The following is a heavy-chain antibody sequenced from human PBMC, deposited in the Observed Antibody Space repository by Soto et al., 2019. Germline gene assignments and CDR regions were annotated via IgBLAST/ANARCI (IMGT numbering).Heavy chain of an antibody. V-gene: IGHV4-59*01. Sequence: SETLSLTCTVSGGSISSYYWSWIRQPPGKGLEWIGYIYYSGSTNYNPSLKSRVTISVDTSKNQFSLKLSSVTAADTAVYYFARGGYDILTGSPDAFDIWGQGTMVTVSS. CDR2: IYYSGST. CDR1: GGSISSYY. J-gene: IGHJ3*02. CDR3: ARGGYDILTGSPDAFDI. D-gene: IGHD3-9*01.